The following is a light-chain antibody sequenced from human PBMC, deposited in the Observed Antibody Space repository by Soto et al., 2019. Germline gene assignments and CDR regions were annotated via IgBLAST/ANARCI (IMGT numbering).Light chain of an antibody. CDR3: QHYNSYSEA. V-gene: IGKV1-39*01. Sequence: DIQMTQSPSTLSGSVGDRVTITCRAIQSISSYLNWYQQKPGKVPKLLIYAASSLQSGVPSRFSGSGSGTDFTLTISSLQPDDFATYYCQHYNSYSEAFGQGTKVDIK. CDR1: QSISSY. CDR2: AAS. J-gene: IGKJ1*01.